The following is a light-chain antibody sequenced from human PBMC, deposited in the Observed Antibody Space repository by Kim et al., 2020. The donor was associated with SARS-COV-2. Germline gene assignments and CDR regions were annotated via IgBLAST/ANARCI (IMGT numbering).Light chain of an antibody. CDR3: QQYYTIPYT. V-gene: IGKV4-1*01. CDR2: WAS. J-gene: IGKJ2*01. CDR1: QSVLPGPYNKSY. Sequence: RATINCKSSQSVLPGPYNKSYLAWYQQRPGQPPKLLTYWASIRESGVPDRFSGSGSGTDFTLTISSLQAEDVAVYYCQQYYTIPYTFGQGTKLEI.